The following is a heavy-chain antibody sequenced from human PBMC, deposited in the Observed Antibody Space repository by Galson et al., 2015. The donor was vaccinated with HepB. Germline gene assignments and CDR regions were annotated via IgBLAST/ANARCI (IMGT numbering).Heavy chain of an antibody. CDR3: ARDNYYDSSGVRDDAFDT. D-gene: IGHD3-22*01. CDR2: ISYDGSNK. V-gene: IGHV3-30*04. Sequence: SLRLSCAASGFTFSSYAMHWVRQAPGKGLEWVAVISYDGSNKYYADSVKGRLTISRDNSKNTLYLQMNSLRAEDTAVYYCARDNYYDSSGVRDDAFDTWGQGTMVTVSS. J-gene: IGHJ3*02. CDR1: GFTFSSYA.